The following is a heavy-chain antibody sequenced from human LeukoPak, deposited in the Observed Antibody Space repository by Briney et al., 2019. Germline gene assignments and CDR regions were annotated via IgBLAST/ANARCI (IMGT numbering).Heavy chain of an antibody. CDR3: AKDIGYHDSSGYSLDN. J-gene: IGHJ4*02. D-gene: IGHD3-22*01. CDR2: ISWTIGNV. CDR1: GFTFHDEA. V-gene: IGHV3-9*01. Sequence: GGSLRLSCVASGFTFHDEAMHWVRQAPGKGLEWVSGISWTIGNVAYADSVKGRFTISRDNAKNSLYLQMNSLRPEDTAVYYCAKDIGYHDSSGYSLDNWGQGTLVTVSS.